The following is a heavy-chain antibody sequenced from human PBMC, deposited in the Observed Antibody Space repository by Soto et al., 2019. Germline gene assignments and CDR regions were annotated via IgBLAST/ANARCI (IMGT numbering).Heavy chain of an antibody. D-gene: IGHD3-22*01. Sequence: GASVKVSCKASGYTFTTYYMHCVRQAPGQGLEWMGIINPSGGSTRYAQKFQGRVTMTGDTSTSTVYMELSSLKSEDTAVYYCARGLIYDSSGYYFDYWGQGTLVTVSS. CDR2: INPSGGST. CDR1: GYTFTTYY. J-gene: IGHJ4*02. V-gene: IGHV1-46*01. CDR3: ARGLIYDSSGYYFDY.